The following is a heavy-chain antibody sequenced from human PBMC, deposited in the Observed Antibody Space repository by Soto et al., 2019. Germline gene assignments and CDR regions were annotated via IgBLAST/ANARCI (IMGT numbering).Heavy chain of an antibody. J-gene: IGHJ6*02. CDR2: INAGNGNT. D-gene: IGHD6-13*01. CDR3: ATSTIDTSTWKQYFYGMDV. V-gene: IGHV1-3*01. CDR1: EDTFTRYV. Sequence: PSVKFSCKASEDTFTRYVIHWVREAPGQRLEWMGWINAGNGNTKYSQNFQGRVTITRDASASTAYMELSSLRSQDTAVYYCATSTIDTSTWKQYFYGMDVWGQGSTVTVSS.